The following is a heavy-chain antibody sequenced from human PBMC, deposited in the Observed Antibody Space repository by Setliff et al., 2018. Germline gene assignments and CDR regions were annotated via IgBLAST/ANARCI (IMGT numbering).Heavy chain of an antibody. V-gene: IGHV4-59*11. CDR3: ARVVPYQYMDV. Sequence: PSETLSLTCTVSGGSSSSHYWSWIRQPPGKGLEWIGLFFYSGDSRYNPSLKSRVTMSVDASRNQFSLKLSSVTAADTAIYYCARVVPYQYMDVWGKGTTVTVSS. CDR1: GGSSSSHY. J-gene: IGHJ6*03. CDR2: FFYSGDS. D-gene: IGHD2-2*01.